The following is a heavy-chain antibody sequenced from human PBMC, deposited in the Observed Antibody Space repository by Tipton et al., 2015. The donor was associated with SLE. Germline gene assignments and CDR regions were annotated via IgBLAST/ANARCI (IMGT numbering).Heavy chain of an antibody. CDR1: GFTFDDYA. J-gene: IGHJ4*02. D-gene: IGHD2-8*02. CDR3: AKDILGLGYCTGLAD. V-gene: IGHV3-9*01. CDR2: ISWHGDT. Sequence: SLRLSCAASGFTFDDYAMHWVRQAPGKGLEWLSGISWHGDTFYADSVKGRFTISRDNAKNSLSLQMSSLRTEDTALYFCAKDILGLGYCTGLADWGQGTLVIVSS.